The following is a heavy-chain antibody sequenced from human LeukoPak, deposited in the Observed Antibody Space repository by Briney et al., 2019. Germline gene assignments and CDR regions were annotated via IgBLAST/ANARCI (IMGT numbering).Heavy chain of an antibody. Sequence: ASVKVSCKASGYTFTDYYMHWVRQAPGQGLEWMGWINPNSGGTNYAQKFRGRVTMTRDTSISTAYMELSRLISDDTAFYYCVRKAVSSSSPVGYFDYWGQGTLVTVSS. J-gene: IGHJ4*02. D-gene: IGHD6-6*01. CDR2: INPNSGGT. CDR3: VRKAVSSSSPVGYFDY. V-gene: IGHV1-2*02. CDR1: GYTFTDYY.